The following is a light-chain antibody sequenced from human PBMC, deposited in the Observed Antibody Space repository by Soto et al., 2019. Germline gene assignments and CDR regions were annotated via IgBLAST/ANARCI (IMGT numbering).Light chain of an antibody. Sequence: QSALTQPASVSGSPGQSITISCTGTSSDVGGYNDVSWYQQHPGKAPKLMIYDVSNRPSGVSNRFSGYKSGNTASLTISGLQAEDEADYYCSSYTSSSLYVFGTGTKLTVL. V-gene: IGLV2-14*01. CDR1: SSDVGGYND. CDR2: DVS. J-gene: IGLJ1*01. CDR3: SSYTSSSLYV.